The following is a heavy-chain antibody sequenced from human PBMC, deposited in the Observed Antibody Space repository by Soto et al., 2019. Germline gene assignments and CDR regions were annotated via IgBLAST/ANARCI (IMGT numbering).Heavy chain of an antibody. D-gene: IGHD1-26*01. CDR1: GFTFSSYG. CDR2: ISYDGSNK. J-gene: IGHJ4*02. CDR3: AKYPGREGY. Sequence: PGGSLRLSCAASGFTFSSYGMHWVRQAPGKGLEWVAVISYDGSNKYYADSVKGRFTISRDNSKNTLYLQMNSLRAEDTVVYYCAKYPGREGYWGQGTLVTVSS. V-gene: IGHV3-30*18.